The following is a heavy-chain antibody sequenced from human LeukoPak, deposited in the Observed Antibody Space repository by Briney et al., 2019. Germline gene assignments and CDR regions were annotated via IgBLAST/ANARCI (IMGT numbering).Heavy chain of an antibody. CDR2: ISWDGGST. CDR3: ARDSPNEGILWWSIDY. J-gene: IGHJ4*02. D-gene: IGHD2-21*01. CDR1: GFTFGDYT. V-gene: IGHV3-43*01. Sequence: GGSLRLSCAASGFTFGDYTMHWVRQAPGKGLEWVSLISWDGGSTYYADSVKGRFTISRDNSKNSLYLQMNSLRAEDTAVYYCARDSPNEGILWWSIDYWGQGTLVTVSS.